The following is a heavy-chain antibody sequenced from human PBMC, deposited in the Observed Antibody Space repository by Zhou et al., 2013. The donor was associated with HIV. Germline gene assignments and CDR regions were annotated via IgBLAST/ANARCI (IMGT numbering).Heavy chain of an antibody. CDR2: INPNSGGT. CDR1: GYTFTGYY. Sequence: QVQLVQSGAEVKKPGASVKVSCKASGYTFTGYYMHWVRQAPGQGLEWMGWINPNSGGTNYAQKFQGRVTMTRDTSISTAYMELSRLRSDDTAVYYCARDLKPRGLRWPTGYWGQGTLVTVSS. V-gene: IGHV1-2*02. D-gene: IGHD4-17*01. J-gene: IGHJ4*02. CDR3: ARDLKPRGLRWPTGY.